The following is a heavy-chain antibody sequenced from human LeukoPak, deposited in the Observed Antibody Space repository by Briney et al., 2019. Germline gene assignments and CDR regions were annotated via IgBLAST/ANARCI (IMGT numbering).Heavy chain of an antibody. CDR2: FNPDSGGT. CDR3: ARVDDRGHYYDSSGPRKLFDY. Sequence: ASVKVSCKASGYTFTGYYMHWVRRAPGQGLEWMGWFNPDSGGTNYAQKFQGRVTMTRDTSISTAYMELSRLRSDDTAVYYCARVDDRGHYYDSSGPRKLFDYWGQGTLVTVSS. J-gene: IGHJ4*02. CDR1: GYTFTGYY. V-gene: IGHV1-2*02. D-gene: IGHD3-22*01.